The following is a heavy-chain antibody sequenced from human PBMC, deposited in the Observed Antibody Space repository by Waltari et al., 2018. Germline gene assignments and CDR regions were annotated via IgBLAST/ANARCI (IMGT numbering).Heavy chain of an antibody. V-gene: IGHV3-11*05. J-gene: IGHJ4*02. Sequence: QVHLVEHGGGLVKPGESLRLSCVASGFPFDNFCMSWIRQAPGKGLEWISYISYSSHNTKTADSVKGRFTISRDNDKNSLILQMDRLRVEDTGVYYCARDSGDYEGRFEYWGQGALVTVSS. CDR3: ARDSGDYEGRFEY. CDR2: ISYSSHNT. D-gene: IGHD4-17*01. CDR1: GFPFDNFC.